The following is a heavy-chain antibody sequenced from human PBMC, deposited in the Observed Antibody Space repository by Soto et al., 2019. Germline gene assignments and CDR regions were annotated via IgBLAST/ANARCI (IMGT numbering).Heavy chain of an antibody. Sequence: SETLSLTCTVSGGSISSSSYYWGWIRQPPGKGLERIGSIYYSGNTYYNPSLKSRVSISVDTSKNQFFLKLSSVTAADTAVYYCARRNYCSGGSRSSFDYWGQGTLVTVSS. CDR1: GGSISSSSYY. CDR2: IYYSGNT. CDR3: ARRNYCSGGSRSSFDY. J-gene: IGHJ4*02. D-gene: IGHD2-15*01. V-gene: IGHV4-39*01.